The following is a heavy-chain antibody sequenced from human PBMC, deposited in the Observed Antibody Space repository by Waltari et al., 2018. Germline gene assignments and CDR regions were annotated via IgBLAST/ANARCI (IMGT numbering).Heavy chain of an antibody. V-gene: IGHV4-61*02. CDR1: GGSISSGSYS. CDR3: ARERVSGSSSWYGVAGPFDY. J-gene: IGHJ4*02. Sequence: QVQLQESGPGLVKPSQTLSLTSTVSGGSISSGSYSWSWIRQPAGTGLEWIGRIYTSGSTNYNPSLKSRVTISVDTSKNQFSLKLSSVTAADTAVYYCARERVSGSSSWYGVAGPFDYWGQGTLVTVSS. D-gene: IGHD6-13*01. CDR2: IYTSGST.